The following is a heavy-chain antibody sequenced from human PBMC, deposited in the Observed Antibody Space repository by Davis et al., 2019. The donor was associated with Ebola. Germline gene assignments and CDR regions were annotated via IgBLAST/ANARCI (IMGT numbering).Heavy chain of an antibody. V-gene: IGHV4-30-2*01. CDR2: IYHTGST. Sequence: PSETLSLTCAVSGGSISSGGYSWSWLRQPPGKALECLGYIYHTGSTYYNPSLKSRVTISVDTSKNQFSLNLYSVTAADTAVYYCARGPSYGLDWFDPWGQGTLVTVSS. CDR1: GGSISSGGYS. J-gene: IGHJ5*02. D-gene: IGHD5-18*01. CDR3: ARGPSYGLDWFDP.